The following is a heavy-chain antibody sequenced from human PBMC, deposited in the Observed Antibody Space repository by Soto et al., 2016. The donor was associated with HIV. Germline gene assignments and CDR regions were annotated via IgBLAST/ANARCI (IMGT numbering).Heavy chain of an antibody. CDR2: ISGSGSST. CDR1: GFTFRNYA. Sequence: EVQLMESGGDLVQPGGSLRLSCVGSGFTFRNYAMDWVRQAPGKGLEWVSAISGSGSSTYYADSVKGRFTISRDNSGNTVYLQMHSLRAEDTAIYYCAKEETWVQHPLGNWGQGTLVTVSS. J-gene: IGHJ4*02. CDR3: AKEETWVQHPLGN. V-gene: IGHV3-23*01.